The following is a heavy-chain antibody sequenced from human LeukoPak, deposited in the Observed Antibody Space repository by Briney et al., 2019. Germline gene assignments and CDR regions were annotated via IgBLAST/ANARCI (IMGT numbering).Heavy chain of an antibody. CDR3: ARNQDYSDYDSVAVRVI. V-gene: IGHV3-33*01. Sequence: GSLRLSCASSGCTFRSYDMQWFRQAPGKGLEWVAVIWYDGSNKYYADSVKGRFTISRDNSKNTLYLQMNSLRAEDTAVYYCARNQDYSDYDSVAVRVIWGRGTMVTVSS. D-gene: IGHD4-11*01. CDR1: GCTFRSYD. CDR2: IWYDGSNK. J-gene: IGHJ3*02.